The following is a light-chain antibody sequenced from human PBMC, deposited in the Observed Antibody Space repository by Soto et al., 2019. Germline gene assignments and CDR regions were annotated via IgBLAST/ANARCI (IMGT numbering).Light chain of an antibody. CDR3: QQSYGTPLT. V-gene: IGKV1-39*01. J-gene: IGKJ4*01. Sequence: DIAMTQSPSSLSASVGDRVTSACRASQSISNYVNWYQHKPGKDPKLLIYAASSLQSGVPTRFSGSGSGTDFTLTISSLQPEDFATYYCQQSYGTPLTFGGGTKVEIK. CDR1: QSISNY. CDR2: AAS.